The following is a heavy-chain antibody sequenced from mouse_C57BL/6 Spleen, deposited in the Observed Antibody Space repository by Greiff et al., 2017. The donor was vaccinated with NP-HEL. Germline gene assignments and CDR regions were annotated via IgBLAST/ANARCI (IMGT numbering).Heavy chain of an antibody. D-gene: IGHD3-3*01. J-gene: IGHJ3*01. CDR3: ARTGGTSWFAY. CDR2: IYPGDGDT. CDR1: GYAFSSYW. V-gene: IGHV1-80*01. Sequence: VKVVESGAELVKPGASVKISCKASGYAFSSYWMNWVKQRPGKGLEWIGQIYPGDGDTNYNGKFKGKATLTADKSSSTAYMQLSSLTSEDSAVYFCARTGGTSWFAYWGQGTLVTVSA.